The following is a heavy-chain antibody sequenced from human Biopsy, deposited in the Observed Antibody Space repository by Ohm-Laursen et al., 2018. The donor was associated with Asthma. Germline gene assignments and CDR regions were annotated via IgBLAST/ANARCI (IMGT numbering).Heavy chain of an antibody. J-gene: IGHJ4*02. D-gene: IGHD5-24*01. V-gene: IGHV1-18*04. Sequence: ASVTVSCKASGYTFRSYGVSWVRQAPGQGLEWMGWISPFTGDTHFGQKLQGRVTMTTDTSTDTAYMELRSLRSTDTAVYYCARHPYNFGGFDYWGQGSLVLVSS. CDR1: GYTFRSYG. CDR2: ISPFTGDT. CDR3: ARHPYNFGGFDY.